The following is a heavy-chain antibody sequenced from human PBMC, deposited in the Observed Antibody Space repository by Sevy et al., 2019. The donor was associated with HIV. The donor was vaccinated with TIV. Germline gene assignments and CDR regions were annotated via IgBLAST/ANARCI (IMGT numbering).Heavy chain of an antibody. J-gene: IGHJ4*02. CDR1: GFTFSSYA. CDR2: ISYDGSNK. V-gene: IGHV3-30*04. D-gene: IGHD2-2*01. Sequence: GGSLRLSCAASGFTFSSYAMHWVRQAPGKGLEWVAVISYDGSNKYYADSVKGRFTISRDNSKNTLYLQMNSLRAEDTAVYYCASSYCSSTSCHPFDYSGQGTLVTVSS. CDR3: ASSYCSSTSCHPFDY.